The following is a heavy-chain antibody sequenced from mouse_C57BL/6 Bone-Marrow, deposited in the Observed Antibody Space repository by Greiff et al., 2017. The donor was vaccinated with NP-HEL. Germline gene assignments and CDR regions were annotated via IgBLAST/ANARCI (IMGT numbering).Heavy chain of an antibody. CDR3: ARHRYYYGSSYDWYFDV. Sequence: EVQGVESGGGLVQPGESLKLSCESNEYEFPSHDMSWVRKTPEKRLELVAAINSDGGSTYYPDTMERRFIISRDNTKKTLYLQRSSLRSEDTALYYCARHRYYYGSSYDWYFDVWGTGTTVTVSS. CDR1: EYEFPSHD. V-gene: IGHV5-2*01. D-gene: IGHD1-1*01. J-gene: IGHJ1*03. CDR2: INSDGGST.